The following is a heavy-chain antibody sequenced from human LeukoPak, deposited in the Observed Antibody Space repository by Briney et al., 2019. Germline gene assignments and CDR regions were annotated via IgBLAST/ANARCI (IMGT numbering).Heavy chain of an antibody. V-gene: IGHV4-39*07. CDR3: AKGNYYDSNSYLYYFDY. Sequence: PSETLSLTCTVSGGSISSSSYYWGWIRQPPGKGLEWIGSIYYSGSTYYNPSLKSRVTISVDTSKNQFSLKLSSVTAADTAVYYCAKGNYYDSNSYLYYFDYWGQGTLVTVSS. J-gene: IGHJ4*02. CDR1: GGSISSSSYY. CDR2: IYYSGST. D-gene: IGHD3-22*01.